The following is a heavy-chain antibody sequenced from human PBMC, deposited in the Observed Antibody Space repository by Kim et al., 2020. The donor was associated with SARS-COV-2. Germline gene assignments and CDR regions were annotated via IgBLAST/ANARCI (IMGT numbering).Heavy chain of an antibody. V-gene: IGHV4-61*02. Sequence: SETLSLTCTVSGGSISSGSYYWSWIRQPAGKGLEWIGRIYTSGSTNYNPSLKSRVTISVDTSKNQFSLKLSSVTAADTAVYYCARDSSWMPEHNWFDPWGQGTLVTVSS. CDR3: ARDSSWMPEHNWFDP. CDR1: GGSISSGSYY. J-gene: IGHJ5*02. CDR2: IYTSGST. D-gene: IGHD2-2*01.